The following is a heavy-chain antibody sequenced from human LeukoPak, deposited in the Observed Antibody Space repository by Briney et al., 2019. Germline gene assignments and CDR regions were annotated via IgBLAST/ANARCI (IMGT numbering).Heavy chain of an antibody. CDR2: INHSGST. CDR1: GGSFSGYY. D-gene: IGHD4-17*01. Sequence: SETLSLTCAVYGGSFSGYYWSWIRQPPGKGLEWIGEINHSGSTNYNPSLKSRVTISVDTSKNQFSLKLSSVTAADTAVYYCARVPYGDYEIDYWGQGTLVTVSS. CDR3: ARVPYGDYEIDY. V-gene: IGHV4-34*01. J-gene: IGHJ4*02.